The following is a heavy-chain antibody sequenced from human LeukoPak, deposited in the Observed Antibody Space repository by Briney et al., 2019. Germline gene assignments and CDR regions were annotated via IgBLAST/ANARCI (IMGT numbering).Heavy chain of an antibody. CDR3: ARDSSPYCGDDCYFDAFDL. J-gene: IGHJ3*01. D-gene: IGHD2-21*02. CDR1: EFTFGSYW. V-gene: IGHV3-7*03. Sequence: GGSLRLSCVASEFTFGSYWMTWVRQAPGKGLEWVANINQDGRKEHYVDSVKGRFTISRDNAKNFLYLQMISLRAEDTAVYYCARDSSPYCGDDCYFDAFDLWGQGTMVTVSS. CDR2: INQDGRKE.